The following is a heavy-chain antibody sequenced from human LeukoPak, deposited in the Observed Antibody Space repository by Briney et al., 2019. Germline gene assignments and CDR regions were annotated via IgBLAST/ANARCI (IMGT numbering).Heavy chain of an antibody. D-gene: IGHD4-23*01. V-gene: IGHV4-39*07. Sequence: SETLSLTCTVSDGSVSSVGYYWGWIRQPPGKGLEWIGSIYYSGTTYYNPSLASRVTIFVDTSKNQFSLRLSSVTAADTAVYYCARGDYGGFDYWGQGTLVTVSS. CDR1: DGSVSSVGYY. J-gene: IGHJ4*02. CDR2: IYYSGTT. CDR3: ARGDYGGFDY.